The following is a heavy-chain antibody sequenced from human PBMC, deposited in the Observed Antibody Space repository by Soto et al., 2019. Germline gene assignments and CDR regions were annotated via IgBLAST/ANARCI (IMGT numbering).Heavy chain of an antibody. CDR3: TTGAGSSSWYPPPISDY. CDR2: IKSKTDGGTT. J-gene: IGHJ4*02. Sequence: GGSLRLSCAASGFTFSNAWMNWVRQAPGKGLEWVGRIKSKTDGGTTDYAAPVKGRFTISRDDSKNTLYLQMNSLKTEDTAVYYCTTGAGSSSWYPPPISDYWGQGTLVTVSS. D-gene: IGHD6-13*01. V-gene: IGHV3-15*07. CDR1: GFTFSNAW.